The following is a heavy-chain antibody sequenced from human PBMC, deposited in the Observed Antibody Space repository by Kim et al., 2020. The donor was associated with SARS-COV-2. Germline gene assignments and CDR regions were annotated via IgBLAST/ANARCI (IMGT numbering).Heavy chain of an antibody. V-gene: IGHV4-59*08. CDR2: IYYSGST. Sequence: SETLSLTCTVSGGSISSYYWSWIRQPPGKGLEWIGYIYYSGSTNYNPSLKSRVTISVDTSKNQFSLKLSSVTAADTAVYYCATTPVSGSYHIDYWGQGTLVTVSS. J-gene: IGHJ4*02. D-gene: IGHD1-26*01. CDR3: ATTPVSGSYHIDY. CDR1: GGSISSYY.